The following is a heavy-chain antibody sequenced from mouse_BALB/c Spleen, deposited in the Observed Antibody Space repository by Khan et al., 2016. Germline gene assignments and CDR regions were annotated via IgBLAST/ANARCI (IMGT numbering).Heavy chain of an antibody. Sequence: EVQLQESGPGLGKPSQSLSPTCTVTGYSITSDYAWNWIRQFPGHKLERMGYISYSGSTSSNPSLKSRISITRDTSKHQFFLQLNSVTTGDTATYYWASRVHYWGQGTTLTVTA. CDR3: ASRVHY. J-gene: IGHJ2*01. CDR1: GYSITSDYA. CDR2: ISYSGST. V-gene: IGHV3-2*02.